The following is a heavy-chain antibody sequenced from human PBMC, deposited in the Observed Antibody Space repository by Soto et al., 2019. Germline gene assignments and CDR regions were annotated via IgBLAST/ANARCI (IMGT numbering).Heavy chain of an antibody. J-gene: IGHJ4*02. CDR1: GYTFSSYH. CDR3: SSDLPPVDY. V-gene: IGHV1-18*01. Sequence: QIQLVQSGAEVKKPGASVKVSCKASGYTFSSYHITWVRQAPGQGLEWMGWISAYNGNTNYAQNLQRRVTMTTDPSTSTAYMELRSLRSDDTAVYYCSSDLPPVDYWGQGTRVTVSS. CDR2: ISAYNGNT.